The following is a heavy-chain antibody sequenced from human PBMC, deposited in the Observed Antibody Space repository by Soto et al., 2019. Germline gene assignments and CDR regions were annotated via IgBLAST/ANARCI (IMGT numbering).Heavy chain of an antibody. Sequence: SETLSLTCTVSGDSFSTANYYWSWIRQPPGKGLEWIGCIYYSGTTYYNPSLKSRVTISVDTSKNQFSLKLSSVTAADTAVYYCASGKQGTGRLNWFDPWGQGTLVTVSS. CDR3: ASGKQGTGRLNWFDP. CDR1: GDSFSTANYY. J-gene: IGHJ5*02. CDR2: IYYSGTT. V-gene: IGHV4-30-4*01. D-gene: IGHD6-6*01.